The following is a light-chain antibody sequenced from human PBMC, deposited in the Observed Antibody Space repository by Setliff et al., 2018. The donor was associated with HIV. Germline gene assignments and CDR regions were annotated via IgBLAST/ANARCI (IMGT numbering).Light chain of an antibody. Sequence: QSALTQPASVSGSPGQVITVSCTGTRSDVGAYNSVSWFQQHPGRAPKLIIFDVSSRPSGVSNRFSGSKFGNTASLTISGLQTEDEADYYCDSYTSTGIDVFGTGTKGTV. V-gene: IGLV2-14*03. CDR3: DSYTSTGIDV. CDR1: RSDVGAYNS. CDR2: DVS. J-gene: IGLJ1*01.